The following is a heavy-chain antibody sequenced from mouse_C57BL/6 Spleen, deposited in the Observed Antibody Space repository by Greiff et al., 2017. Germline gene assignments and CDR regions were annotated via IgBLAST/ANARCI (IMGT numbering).Heavy chain of an antibody. CDR1: GFTFSDYG. D-gene: IGHD2-1*01. CDR3: AREGNSAWFDY. Sequence: EVKVEESGGGLVKPGGSLKLSCAASGFTFSDYGMHWVRQAPEKGLEWVAYISSGSSTIYYADTVKGRFTISRDNAKNTLFLQMTSLRSEDTAMYYCAREGNSAWFDYWGQGTLVTVSA. J-gene: IGHJ3*01. CDR2: ISSGSSTI. V-gene: IGHV5-17*01.